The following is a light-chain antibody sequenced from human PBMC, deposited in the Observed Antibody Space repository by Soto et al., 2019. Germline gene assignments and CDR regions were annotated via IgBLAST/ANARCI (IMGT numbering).Light chain of an antibody. CDR2: GAS. CDR1: QTVSSSF. V-gene: IGKV3-20*01. J-gene: IGKJ4*01. CDR3: QQYGSSPPLS. Sequence: EIVLTQSPGTLSLSPGERATLSCRASQTVSSSFLGWYQQKPGQAPRLXXYGASSRATGIPDRFSGSGSGTDFTLTISRLEPEDFAVYYCQQYGSSPPLSFGGGTKVDIK.